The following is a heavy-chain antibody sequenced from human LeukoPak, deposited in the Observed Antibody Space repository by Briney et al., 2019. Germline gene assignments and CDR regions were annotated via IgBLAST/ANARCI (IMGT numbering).Heavy chain of an antibody. V-gene: IGHV4-4*07. CDR3: ARVGGAYNYGYFDS. CDR1: GGSISSYY. J-gene: IGHJ4*02. Sequence: PSETLSLTCTVSGGSISSYYCNWIRQPAGKGLQWIGRIYTSGSTNYNPSLKSRVTMSVDTSKNQFSLKLSSATAEDTAVYYCARVGGAYNYGYFDSWGQGTLVTVSS. CDR2: IYTSGST. D-gene: IGHD5-18*01.